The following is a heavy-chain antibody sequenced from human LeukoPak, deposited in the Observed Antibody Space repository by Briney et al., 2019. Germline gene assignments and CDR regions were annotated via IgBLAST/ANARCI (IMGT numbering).Heavy chain of an antibody. CDR1: GFTFSSYG. Sequence: GRSLRLSCAASGFTFSSYGMHWVRQAPGKGLEWVAVISYDGSNKYYADFVKGRFTISRDNSKNTLYLQMNSLRAEDTAVYYCAKVKYPSRGGSGWHLLDYWGQGTLVTVSS. CDR3: AKVKYPSRGGSGWHLLDY. CDR2: ISYDGSNK. J-gene: IGHJ4*02. V-gene: IGHV3-30*18. D-gene: IGHD6-19*01.